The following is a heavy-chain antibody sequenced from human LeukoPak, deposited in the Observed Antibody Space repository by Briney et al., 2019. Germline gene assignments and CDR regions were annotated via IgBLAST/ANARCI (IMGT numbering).Heavy chain of an antibody. CDR1: GGSIRTYY. CDR2: IYYSGTT. CDR3: ARDGGSSGNGAYYMDV. D-gene: IGHD2-15*01. V-gene: IGHV4-59*01. J-gene: IGHJ6*03. Sequence: SETLSLTCTVSGGSIRTYYWSWIRQPPGKGLEWIGYIYYSGTTNYNPSLNSRATISVDTPKNQFSLKLKSVTAADTAVYYCARDGGSSGNGAYYMDVWGKGTTVTVSS.